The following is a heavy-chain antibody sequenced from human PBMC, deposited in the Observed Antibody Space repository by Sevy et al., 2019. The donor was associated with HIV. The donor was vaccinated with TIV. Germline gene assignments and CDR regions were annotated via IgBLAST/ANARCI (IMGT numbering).Heavy chain of an antibody. D-gene: IGHD2-2*01. CDR3: AREGDTVLVPTAVDAFDF. CDR2: IKTDGSSR. CDR1: GFTFSNYW. Sequence: GGSLRLSCAASGFTFSNYWMHWVRQAPGKGLVWVSRIKTDGSSRDSADSVKGRLFISRDNAKNLVYLQMDSLRAEETAVYYCAREGDTVLVPTAVDAFDFWGQGTMVTVSS. J-gene: IGHJ3*01. V-gene: IGHV3-74*01.